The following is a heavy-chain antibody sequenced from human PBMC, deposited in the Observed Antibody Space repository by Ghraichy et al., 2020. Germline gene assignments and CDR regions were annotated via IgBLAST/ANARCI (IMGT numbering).Heavy chain of an antibody. CDR3: AREYCRGTSCSSYFDY. V-gene: IGHV1-2*02. J-gene: IGHJ4*02. CDR2: INPNSGDT. CDR1: GYSFTGYY. D-gene: IGHD2-15*01. Sequence: APVKVSCKASGYSFTGYYMHWVRQAPGQGLEWMGWINPNSGDTNYAQKFQGRVTMTRDTSISTAHMELSRLRYDDTAVYYCAREYCRGTSCSSYFDYWGQGTLVPVSS.